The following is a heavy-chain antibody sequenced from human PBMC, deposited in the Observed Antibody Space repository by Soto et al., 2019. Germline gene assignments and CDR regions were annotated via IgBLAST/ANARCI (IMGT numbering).Heavy chain of an antibody. Sequence: QVHLQESGPGLVKPSETLSLTCTGSGLSITNNYWSWIRQPPVKGLEWIGYIYYTGSTNYDPSLKSRVTMSVDESKNQFSLNLASLTAADTAIYYCARANWYSEYWGQGTLVIVSS. CDR2: IYYTGST. CDR3: ARANWYSEY. V-gene: IGHV4-59*13. D-gene: IGHD7-27*01. J-gene: IGHJ4*02. CDR1: GLSITNNY.